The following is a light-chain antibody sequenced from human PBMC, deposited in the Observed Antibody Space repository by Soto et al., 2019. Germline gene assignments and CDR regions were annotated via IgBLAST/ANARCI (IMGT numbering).Light chain of an antibody. V-gene: IGKV1-39*01. CDR3: QQSYSSPVT. CDR2: AAY. J-gene: IGKJ2*01. Sequence: DIQMTQSPSSLSASIGDRVTITCRASQSTTDYLNWYQQKPGKAPKLLIYAAYSLQSGVPSRFSGSGSGTDFSLTISSLQPEDSATYYCQQSYSSPVTFGQGTKVDIK. CDR1: QSTTDY.